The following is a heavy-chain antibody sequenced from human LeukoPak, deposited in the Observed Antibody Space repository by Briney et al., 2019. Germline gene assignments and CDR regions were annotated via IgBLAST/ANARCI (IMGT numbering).Heavy chain of an antibody. CDR3: ARGDSSPWYFDL. CDR1: GSSISSYY. CDR2: IYYSGST. J-gene: IGHJ2*01. Sequence: PSETLSLTCTVSGSSISSYYWSWIRQPPGKGLEWIGYIYYSGSTNYNPSLKSRVTISVDTSKNQFSLKLSSVTAADTAVYYCARGDSSPWYFDLWGRGTLVTVSS. D-gene: IGHD6-13*01. V-gene: IGHV4-59*01.